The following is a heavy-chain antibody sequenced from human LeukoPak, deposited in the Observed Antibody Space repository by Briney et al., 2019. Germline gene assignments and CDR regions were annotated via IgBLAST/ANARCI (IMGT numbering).Heavy chain of an antibody. CDR3: VRGGSSTILNYFDY. J-gene: IGHJ4*02. V-gene: IGHV3-30-3*01. Sequence: GGSLRLSCAASGFTFSSYAMHWVRQAPGKGLEWVAVISYDGSNKYYADSVKGRFTISRDNAKNSLYLQMNSLRAEDTAVYYCVRGGSSTILNYFDYWGQGTLVTVSS. CDR2: ISYDGSNK. D-gene: IGHD2-2*01. CDR1: GFTFSSYA.